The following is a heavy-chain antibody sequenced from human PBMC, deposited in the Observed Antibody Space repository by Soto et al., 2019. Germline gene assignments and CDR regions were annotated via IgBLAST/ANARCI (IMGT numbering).Heavy chain of an antibody. J-gene: IGHJ6*02. CDR2: ISGSGGST. D-gene: IGHD3-10*01. Sequence: EVQLLESGGGLVQPGGSLRLSCAASGFTFSSYAMSWVRQAPGKGLEWVSAISGSGGSTYYADSVKGRFTISRDNSKNTLYLQMNSLRAEDTAVYYCAKEGSGSYFYYYYYGMDVWGHGTTVTVSS. CDR3: AKEGSGSYFYYYYYGMDV. CDR1: GFTFSSYA. V-gene: IGHV3-23*01.